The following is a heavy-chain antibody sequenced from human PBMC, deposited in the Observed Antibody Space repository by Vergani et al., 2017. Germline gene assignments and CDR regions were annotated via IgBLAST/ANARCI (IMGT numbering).Heavy chain of an antibody. J-gene: IGHJ4*02. CDR3: AKGLVELRGIFDY. Sequence: EVQLVESGGGLVQPGRSLRLSCAASGFTFDDYAMHWVRQAPGKGLEWVSGISWNSGSIGYADSVKGRFTISRDNAKNSLHLQMNSLRAEDTAVYYCAKGLVELRGIFDYWGQGTLVTVSS. V-gene: IGHV3-9*01. CDR2: ISWNSGSI. D-gene: IGHD1-26*01. CDR1: GFTFDDYA.